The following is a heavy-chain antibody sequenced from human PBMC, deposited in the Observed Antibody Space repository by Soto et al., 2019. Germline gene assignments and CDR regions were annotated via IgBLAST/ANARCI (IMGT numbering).Heavy chain of an antibody. CDR2: INHSGST. J-gene: IGHJ6*02. CDR3: ARGGPLLRYFDWLSDYYYGMDV. Sequence: SETLSLTCAVYGGSFSGYYWSWIRQPPGKGLEWIGEINHSGSTNYNPSLKSRVTISVDTSKNQFSLKLSSVTAADTAVYYCARGGPLLRYFDWLSDYYYGMDVWGQGTTVTVSS. CDR1: GGSFSGYY. D-gene: IGHD3-9*01. V-gene: IGHV4-34*01.